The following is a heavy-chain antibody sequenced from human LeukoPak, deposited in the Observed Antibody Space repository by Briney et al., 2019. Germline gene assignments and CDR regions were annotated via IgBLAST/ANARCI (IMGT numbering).Heavy chain of an antibody. CDR2: IKQDGSET. CDR1: GFTLSSYW. J-gene: IGHJ4*02. CDR3: ARTSGTGWSY. D-gene: IGHD6-19*01. Sequence: GGSLRLSCAASGFTLSSYWMSWVRQAPGKGLEWVANIKQDGSETYYVDPVKGRFTISRDNAKNSLYLQMNSLKAEDTAVYYCARTSGTGWSYWGQGTLVTVSS. V-gene: IGHV3-7*01.